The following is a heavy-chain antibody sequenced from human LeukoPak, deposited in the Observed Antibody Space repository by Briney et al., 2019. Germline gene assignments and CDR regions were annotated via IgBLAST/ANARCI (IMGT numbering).Heavy chain of an antibody. J-gene: IGHJ4*02. CDR3: ASGLYYYGSGSSTRMDY. Sequence: PRVSVKVSCKASGYTFTSYGISWVRQAPGQGLEWMGWISAYNGNTNYAQKLQGRVTMTTDTSTSTAYMELRSLRSDDTAVYYCASGLYYYGSGSSTRMDYWGQGTLVTVSS. CDR2: ISAYNGNT. CDR1: GYTFTSYG. V-gene: IGHV1-18*01. D-gene: IGHD3-10*01.